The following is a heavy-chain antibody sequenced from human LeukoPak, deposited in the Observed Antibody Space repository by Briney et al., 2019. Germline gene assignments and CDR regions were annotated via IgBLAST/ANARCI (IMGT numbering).Heavy chain of an antibody. CDR1: GGSISSYY. CDR2: IYYSGST. J-gene: IGHJ4*02. V-gene: IGHV4-59*01. CDR3: ARAGRLRLGELSFFDY. Sequence: SETLSLTCTVSGGSISSYYWSWIRQPPGKGLEWIGYIYYSGSTNYNPSLKSRVTISVDTSKNQFSLKLSSVTAADTAVYYCARAGRLRLGELSFFDYWGQGTLVTVSS. D-gene: IGHD3-16*02.